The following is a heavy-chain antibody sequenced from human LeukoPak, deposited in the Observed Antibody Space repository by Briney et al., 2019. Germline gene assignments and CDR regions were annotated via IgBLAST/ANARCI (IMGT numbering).Heavy chain of an antibody. D-gene: IGHD4-11*01. CDR2: INTNTGIA. V-gene: IGHV7-4-1*02. J-gene: IGHJ4*02. CDR3: ASQAPYSNYQWYTFDY. CDR1: GYTFTSYA. Sequence: AASVKVSCKASGYTFTSYAMHWVRQAPGQGLEWMGWINTNTGIATYARGFTGRFVFSFDTSVTTAYMQISSLKAEDTGVYYCASQAPYSNYQWYTFDYWGQGTVVTVSS.